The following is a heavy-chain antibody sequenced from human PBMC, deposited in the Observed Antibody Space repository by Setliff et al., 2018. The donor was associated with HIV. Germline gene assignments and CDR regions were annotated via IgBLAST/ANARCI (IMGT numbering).Heavy chain of an antibody. CDR2: IYPGGARR. D-gene: IGHD5-12*01. CDR3: ARSAHDSETGY. Sequence: GASVKVSCKASGYTFTNYYMHWVRQAPGQGLEWMGIIYPGGARRSYAQKFQGRVTMTWDTSTSTVYMELSSLRSEDTAFCYCARSAHDSETGYWGQGTLVTVSS. CDR1: GYTFTNYY. J-gene: IGHJ4*02. V-gene: IGHV1-46*01.